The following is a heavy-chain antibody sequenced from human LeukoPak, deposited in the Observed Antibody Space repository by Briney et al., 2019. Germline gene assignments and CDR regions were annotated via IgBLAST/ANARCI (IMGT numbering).Heavy chain of an antibody. CDR3: ARDCGGDCYSDAFDI. D-gene: IGHD2-21*02. V-gene: IGHV3-7*01. CDR2: IKQDGSEK. CDR1: GFTFSSHA. J-gene: IGHJ3*02. Sequence: GGSLRLSCAASGFTFSSHAMHWVRQAPGKGLEWVANIKQDGSEKYYVDSVKGRFTISRDNAKNSLHLQMNSLRAEDTAVYYCARDCGGDCYSDAFDIWGQGTMVTVSS.